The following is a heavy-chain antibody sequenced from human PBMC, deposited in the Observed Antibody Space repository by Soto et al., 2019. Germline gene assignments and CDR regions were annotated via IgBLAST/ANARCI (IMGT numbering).Heavy chain of an antibody. V-gene: IGHV1-69*06. J-gene: IGHJ6*04. Sequence: ASVKVSCKASGGTFSSYAISWVRQAPGQGLEWMGGIIPIFGTANYAQKFQGRVTITADKSTSTTYMELSSLRSEDTAVYYCARDSPRISARQNYYYGMDVWGAGTTMPVYS. CDR2: IIPIFGTA. D-gene: IGHD6-6*01. CDR3: ARDSPRISARQNYYYGMDV. CDR1: GGTFSSYA.